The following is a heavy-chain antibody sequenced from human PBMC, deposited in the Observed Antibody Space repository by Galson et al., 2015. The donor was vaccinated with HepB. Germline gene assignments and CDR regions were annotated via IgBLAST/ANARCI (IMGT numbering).Heavy chain of an antibody. CDR1: GYTFSSYC. CDR2: INPHTRKT. CDR3: ARGALVVVVLANENNWFDP. Sequence: SVKVSCKASGYTFSSYCITWVRQAPGQGLEWLGWINPHTRKTKYAQKVQGRVTLTTDISTNIAYMELRSLRLDDTAVYYCARGALVVVVLANENNWFDPWGQGTLVTVSS. D-gene: IGHD2-15*01. J-gene: IGHJ5*02. V-gene: IGHV1-18*01.